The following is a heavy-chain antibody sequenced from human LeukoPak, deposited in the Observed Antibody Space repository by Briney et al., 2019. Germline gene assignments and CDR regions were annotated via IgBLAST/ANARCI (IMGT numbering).Heavy chain of an antibody. CDR2: ISSSSSYI. Sequence: PGGSLRLSCAASGFTFSSYSMNWVRRAPGKGLEWVSSISSSSSYIYYADSVKGRFTISRDNAKNSLYLQMNSLRAEDTAAYYCASLYTEVTMVRGVKPHWGQGTLVTVSS. CDR3: ASLYTEVTMVRGVKPH. J-gene: IGHJ4*02. D-gene: IGHD3-10*01. CDR1: GFTFSSYS. V-gene: IGHV3-21*01.